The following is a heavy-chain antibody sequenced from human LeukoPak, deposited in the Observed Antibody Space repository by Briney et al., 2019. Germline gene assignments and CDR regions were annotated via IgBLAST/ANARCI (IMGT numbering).Heavy chain of an antibody. Sequence: GSLRLSCAASGFTFSSYAMSWVRQAPGKGLEWVSAISGSGGSTYYADSVKGRFTISRDNSKNTLYLQMNSLRAEDTAVYYCAKVGSSGWYLDYWGQGTLVTVSS. CDR1: GFTFSSYA. CDR3: AKVGSSGWYLDY. CDR2: ISGSGGST. V-gene: IGHV3-23*01. D-gene: IGHD6-19*01. J-gene: IGHJ4*02.